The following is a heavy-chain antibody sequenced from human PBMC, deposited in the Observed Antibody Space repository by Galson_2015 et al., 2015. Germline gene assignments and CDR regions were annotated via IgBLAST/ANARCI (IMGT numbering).Heavy chain of an antibody. CDR2: ISSSGNTI. Sequence: SLRLSCAASGFTFSSYEMNWVRQAPGKGLEWVSYISSSGNTIYYADSVKGRFTISRDNAKNSLYLQMNSLRAEDTAVYYCARRRGSSWGDDAFDIWGQGTMVTVPS. CDR1: GFTFSSYE. CDR3: ARRRGSSWGDDAFDI. J-gene: IGHJ3*02. D-gene: IGHD6-13*01. V-gene: IGHV3-48*03.